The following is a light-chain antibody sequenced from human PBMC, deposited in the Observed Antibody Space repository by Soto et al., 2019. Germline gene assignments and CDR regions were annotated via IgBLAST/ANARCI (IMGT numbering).Light chain of an antibody. CDR1: QSIRNY. Sequence: DIQMPQSPSSLSASVGDRVTVTCRASQSIRNYLNWYQQKPGKAPKLLIYAASSLKSGVPSRFSVSGSGTDFTLTIISLQPEDFAAYYCQQSYVSPHTFGQGTKLQ. CDR2: AAS. V-gene: IGKV1-39*01. J-gene: IGKJ2*01. CDR3: QQSYVSPHT.